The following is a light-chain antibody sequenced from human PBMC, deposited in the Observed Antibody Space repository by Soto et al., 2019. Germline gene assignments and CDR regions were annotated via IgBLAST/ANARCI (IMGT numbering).Light chain of an antibody. CDR2: KAS. V-gene: IGKV1-5*03. Sequence: DIQMTQSPSTLSASVRDRVTITCRASQSISTWLAWYQQKPGKATKLLMYKASDLESGVPSRFSGSGSGTEFTLTISSLQPDDFATYYRQQYNSYPYTFGQGTKLEIK. J-gene: IGKJ2*01. CDR1: QSISTW. CDR3: QQYNSYPYT.